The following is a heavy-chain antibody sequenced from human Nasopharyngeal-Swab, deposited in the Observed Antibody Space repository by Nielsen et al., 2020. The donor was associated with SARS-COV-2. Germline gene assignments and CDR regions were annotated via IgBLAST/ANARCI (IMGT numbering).Heavy chain of an antibody. V-gene: IGHV3-23*01. D-gene: IGHD3-22*01. J-gene: IGHJ4*02. CDR3: AKAAPITMIVVYDY. CDR2: ISGSGGST. Sequence: VRQAPGKGLEWVSAISGSGGSTYYADSVKGRFTISRDNSKNTLYLQMNSLRAEDTAVYYCAKAAPITMIVVYDYWGQGTLVTVSS.